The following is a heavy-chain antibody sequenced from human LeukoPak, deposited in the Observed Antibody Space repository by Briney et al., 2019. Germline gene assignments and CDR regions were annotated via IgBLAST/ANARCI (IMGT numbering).Heavy chain of an antibody. V-gene: IGHV4-34*01. CDR3: ARGRGIEVATIYYFDY. Sequence: SETLSLTCAVYGGSFSGYHWSWIRQPPGKGLEWIGEINHSGSTNYNPSLKSRVTISVDTSKNQSSLKLSSVTAADTAVYYCARGRGIEVATIYYFDYWGQGTLVTVSS. CDR1: GGSFSGYH. J-gene: IGHJ4*02. CDR2: INHSGST. D-gene: IGHD5-12*01.